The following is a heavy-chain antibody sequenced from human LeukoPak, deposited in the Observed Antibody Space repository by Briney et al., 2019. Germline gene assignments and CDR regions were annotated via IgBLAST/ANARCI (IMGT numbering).Heavy chain of an antibody. CDR1: GFTFSSYG. J-gene: IGHJ4*02. Sequence: GGSLRLSCAASGFTFSSYGMHWVRQAPGKGLEWVAVLWYDGSNKYYADSVKGRFTISRDNSKNTLYLQMNSLRAEDTAVYYCARSRRIPAKNYYGSGSLDYWGQGTLVTVSS. CDR3: ARSRRIPAKNYYGSGSLDY. V-gene: IGHV3-33*01. CDR2: LWYDGSNK. D-gene: IGHD3-10*01.